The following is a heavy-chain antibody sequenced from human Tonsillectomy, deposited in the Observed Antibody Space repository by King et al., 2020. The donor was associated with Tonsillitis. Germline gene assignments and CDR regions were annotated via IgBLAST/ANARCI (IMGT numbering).Heavy chain of an antibody. Sequence: ITLKESGPTLMIPTQTLALTCTFSGLSLSSTGVGVGWVRQPPGKALEWLTVIYWNDDKYYSPSLKSRLTITKDTSKNQVVFIMTNLDLVDTATYYCAHVTTSGVPWSWGQGTLVTVSS. V-gene: IGHV2-5*01. CDR2: IYWNDDK. CDR1: GLSLSSTGVG. CDR3: AHVTTSGVPWS. D-gene: IGHD7-27*01. J-gene: IGHJ5*02.